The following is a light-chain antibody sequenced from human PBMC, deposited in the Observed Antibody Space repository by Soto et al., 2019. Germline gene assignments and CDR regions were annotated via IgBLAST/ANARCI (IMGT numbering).Light chain of an antibody. CDR3: QKYNSYWT. CDR1: QSISSW. V-gene: IGKV1-5*03. CDR2: KAS. J-gene: IGKJ1*01. Sequence: DIQRTQSPSTLSASVGDRVTITCRASQSISSWLAWDQQKPGKAPNLLIYKASSLEGGVPSRFSGSGSGTEFTLTISSLQPDDFATYYCQKYNSYWTFGQGTKVEIK.